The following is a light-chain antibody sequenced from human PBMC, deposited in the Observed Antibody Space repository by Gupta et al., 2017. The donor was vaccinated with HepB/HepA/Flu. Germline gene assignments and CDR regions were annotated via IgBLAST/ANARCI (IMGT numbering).Light chain of an antibody. CDR2: KAS. Sequence: DIQMTQSHSTLSAFVGERVTITCRASQSIGIWLAWYQQKPGEAPKVLIYKASTLEIGVPARFSGSGSGTEFTLTISSLQADDFATYYCQRYNSYSQSFGQGTKLEI. CDR1: QSIGIW. CDR3: QRYNSYSQS. V-gene: IGKV1-5*03. J-gene: IGKJ2*03.